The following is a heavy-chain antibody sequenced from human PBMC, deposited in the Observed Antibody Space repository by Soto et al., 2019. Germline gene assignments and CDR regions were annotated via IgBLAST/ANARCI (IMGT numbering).Heavy chain of an antibody. J-gene: IGHJ6*02. CDR1: GGPISSSSYY. CDR3: ARPLSYYDFWSGFSGMDV. Sequence: SETLSLTCTVSGGPISSSSYYWGWIRQPPGKGLEWIGSICYNGSTYYNPSLKSRVTISVDTSKNQFSLDLSSVTAAETAVYYCARPLSYYDFWSGFSGMDVWGQGTTVTVSS. D-gene: IGHD3-3*01. CDR2: ICYNGST. V-gene: IGHV4-39*01.